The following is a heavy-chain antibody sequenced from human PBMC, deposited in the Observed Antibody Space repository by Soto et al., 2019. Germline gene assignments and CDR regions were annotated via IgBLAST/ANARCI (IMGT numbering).Heavy chain of an antibody. CDR3: ARGWGKYFDF. D-gene: IGHD3-16*01. CDR1: GGSINFYY. CDR2: SYYSGTT. V-gene: IGHV4-59*01. Sequence: QVQLQESGPGLVKPSETLSLTCTVSGGSINFYYWNWIRQPPGKGLEWIGHSYYSGTTNYNPSLKSRVMISIETSKNQFSLTLQPVTPADTAVYYCARGWGKYFDFWGRGTLVTVSS. J-gene: IGHJ2*01.